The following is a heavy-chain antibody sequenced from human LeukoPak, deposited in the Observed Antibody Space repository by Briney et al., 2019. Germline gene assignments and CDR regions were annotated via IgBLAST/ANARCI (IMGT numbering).Heavy chain of an antibody. J-gene: IGHJ4*02. D-gene: IGHD3-10*01. CDR1: GDSISSGDHY. Sequence: SQTLSLTFTVSGDSISSGDHYWSWIRQHPGKGLEWIGYIYYSGSTYYNPSLKSRVTISVDTSKNQFSLKLSSVTAADTAVYYCARDSGYGSSDYWGQGTLVTVST. V-gene: IGHV4-31*03. CDR2: IYYSGST. CDR3: ARDSGYGSSDY.